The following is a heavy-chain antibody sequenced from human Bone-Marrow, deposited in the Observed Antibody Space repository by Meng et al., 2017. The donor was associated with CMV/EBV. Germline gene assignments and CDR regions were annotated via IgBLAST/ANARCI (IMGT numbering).Heavy chain of an antibody. CDR3: AREYRQTYDDFWSGYFHYYGMDV. J-gene: IGHJ6*02. D-gene: IGHD3-3*01. CDR2: ISAYNGNT. Sequence: ASVKVSCKASGYTFTSYGISWVRQAPGQGLEWMGWISAYNGNTNYAQKLQGRVTMTTDTSTSTAYMELRSLRSDDTAVYYCAREYRQTYDDFWSGYFHYYGMDVWGQGTTVTVSS. CDR1: GYTFTSYG. V-gene: IGHV1-18*01.